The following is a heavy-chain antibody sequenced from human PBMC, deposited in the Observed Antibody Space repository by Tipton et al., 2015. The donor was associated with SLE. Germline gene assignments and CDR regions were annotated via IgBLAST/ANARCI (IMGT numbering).Heavy chain of an antibody. CDR1: GGSISSGSYY. V-gene: IGHV4-61*09. Sequence: TLSLTCTVSGGSISSGSYYWSWIRQPAGKGLEWIGHIYTSGSTNYNPSLKSRVTISVDTSKNQFSLKLSSVTAADTAVYYCARGDDSSGYYIDYWGQGTLVTVSS. CDR2: IYTSGST. CDR3: ARGDDSSGYYIDY. D-gene: IGHD3-22*01. J-gene: IGHJ4*02.